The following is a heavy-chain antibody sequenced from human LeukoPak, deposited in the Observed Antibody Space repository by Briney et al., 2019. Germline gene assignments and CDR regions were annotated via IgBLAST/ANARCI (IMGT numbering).Heavy chain of an antibody. V-gene: IGHV3-23*01. D-gene: IGHD2-15*01. Sequence: GALRLSCVASGFTFSSHAMSWVRQAPGKGLEWVSTVGTGFDTYYTDSVKGRFTISRDNSKNTLSLQMSSLRAEDTATYYCAKNVPGRAIDYWGQGTLVTVSS. J-gene: IGHJ4*02. CDR2: VGTGFDT. CDR3: AKNVPGRAIDY. CDR1: GFTFSSHA.